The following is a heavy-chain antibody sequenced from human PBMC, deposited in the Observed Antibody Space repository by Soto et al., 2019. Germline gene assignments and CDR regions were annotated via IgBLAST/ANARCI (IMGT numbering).Heavy chain of an antibody. J-gene: IGHJ6*03. CDR3: AKARGSGSSDWYLVSEYYYYMDV. CDR2: ISGSGTTT. D-gene: IGHD6-19*01. V-gene: IGHV3-23*01. Sequence: GGSLRLSCAASGFTFSGYAMNWVRQAPGKGLEWVSAISGSGTTTYYADSVKGRFTISRDNSKDTLYLQMNSLRAEDTAVYSCAKARGSGSSDWYLVSEYYYYMDVWGKGTTVTVSS. CDR1: GFTFSGYA.